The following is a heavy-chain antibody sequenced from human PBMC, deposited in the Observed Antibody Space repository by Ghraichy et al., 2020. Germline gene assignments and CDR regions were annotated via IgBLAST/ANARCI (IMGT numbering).Heavy chain of an antibody. Sequence: SCAASGFTVSSNYMSWVRQAPGKGLDWVSVIFSGGSTYYADSVRGRFAISRDKSKNTVYLQMNSLRAEDTAVYYCARAGVEWFDYNDRYYYYAMDVWGLGTTVTVSS. CDR1: GFTVSSNY. CDR2: IFSGGST. D-gene: IGHD3-10*01. V-gene: IGHV3-66*01. CDR3: ARAGVEWFDYNDRYYYYAMDV. J-gene: IGHJ6*02.